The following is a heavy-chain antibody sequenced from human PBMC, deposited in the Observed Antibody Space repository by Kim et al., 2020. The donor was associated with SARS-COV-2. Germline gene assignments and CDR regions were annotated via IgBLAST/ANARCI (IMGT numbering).Heavy chain of an antibody. CDR2: ISWNSDSI. Sequence: GGSLRLSCAASGFTFDDYAMHWVRQAPGKGLEWVAGISWNSDSIGYADSVKGRFTISRDNAKNSLYLKMNSLRAEDTALYYCAKDIRGGAGVWGQGTLVTVSS. D-gene: IGHD3-10*01. V-gene: IGHV3-9*01. CDR1: GFTFDDYA. CDR3: AKDIRGGAGV. J-gene: IGHJ1*01.